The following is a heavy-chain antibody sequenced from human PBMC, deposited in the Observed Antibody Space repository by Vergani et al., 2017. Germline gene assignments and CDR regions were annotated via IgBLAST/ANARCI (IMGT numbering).Heavy chain of an antibody. Sequence: EVQLLEPGGGLVQPGGSLRLSCAAPGFTFSSYAMSWFRQAPGKGLEWVSAISGSGGSTYYADSVKGRFTISRDNSKNTLYLQMNSLSAEDTAVYYCAKDRSSFYYYYMDVWGKGTTVTVSS. D-gene: IGHD2-2*01. V-gene: IGHV3-23*01. J-gene: IGHJ6*03. CDR2: ISGSGGST. CDR1: GFTFSSYA. CDR3: AKDRSSFYYYYMDV.